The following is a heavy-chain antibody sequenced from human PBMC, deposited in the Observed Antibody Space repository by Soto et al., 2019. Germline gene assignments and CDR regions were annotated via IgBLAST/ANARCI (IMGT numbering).Heavy chain of an antibody. CDR1: GFTFSTYA. J-gene: IGHJ3*02. V-gene: IGHV3-23*01. CDR3: AHPRGYGVFDAVDI. D-gene: IGHD4-17*01. CDR2: ISNSGGST. Sequence: EVQLLESGGGLVQPGGSLRLSCAASGFTFSTYAMNWVRQAPGKGLEWVSAISNSGGSTYYAESVRGRFTISRDNSINTLYLQMSSLRTEDTAVYYCAHPRGYGVFDAVDIWGQGTMVTVSS.